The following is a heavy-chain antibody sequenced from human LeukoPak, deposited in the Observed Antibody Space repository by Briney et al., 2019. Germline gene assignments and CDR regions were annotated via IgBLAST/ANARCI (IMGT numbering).Heavy chain of an antibody. CDR3: ASDPYGDYG. CDR2: ISRSSRYT. CDR1: AFTFSDYY. Sequence: GGSLRLSCAASAFTFSDYYMSWSRRAPGKGLEGGSYISRSSRYTNYADSVKGRFPISRDNAEKSLHLQMKSLRADDTAVYYCASDPYGDYG. V-gene: IGHV3-11*05. D-gene: IGHD4-17*01. J-gene: IGHJ6*01.